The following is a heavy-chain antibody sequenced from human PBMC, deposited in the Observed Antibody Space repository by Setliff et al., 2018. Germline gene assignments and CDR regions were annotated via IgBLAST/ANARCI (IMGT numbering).Heavy chain of an antibody. J-gene: IGHJ4*02. V-gene: IGHV1-46*01. CDR1: GYTLSRHY. Sequence: ASVKVSCKATGYTLSRHYMHWVRQAPGQGLEWMGIIDPGGGSASIVEKFQGRVTMTSDTSTSTVYLDLSGLTSEDTAVYYCGRAGVAAADRKGLLDHWGQGTLVTVSS. CDR3: GRAGVAAADRKGLLDH. D-gene: IGHD6-13*01. CDR2: IDPGGGSA.